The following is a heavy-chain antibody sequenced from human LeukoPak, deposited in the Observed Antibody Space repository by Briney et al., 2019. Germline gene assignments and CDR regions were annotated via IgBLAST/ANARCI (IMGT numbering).Heavy chain of an antibody. D-gene: IGHD2-15*01. V-gene: IGHV3-21*01. Sequence: RGSLRPSRAASGFTFHGYVLNWVRQAPGKGLEWVSSISSSSSYIYYADSVKGRFTISRDNAKNSLYLQMNSLRAEDTAVYYCARGACSSYWYVVYWGRGTLVTVAS. CDR2: ISSSSSYI. J-gene: IGHJ4*02. CDR1: GFTFHGYV. CDR3: ARGACSSYWYVVY.